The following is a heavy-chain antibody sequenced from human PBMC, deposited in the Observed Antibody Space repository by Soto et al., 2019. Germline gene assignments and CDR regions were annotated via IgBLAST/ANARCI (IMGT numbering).Heavy chain of an antibody. V-gene: IGHV4-31*03. J-gene: IGHJ4*02. Sequence: QVQLQESGPGLVKPSQTLSLTCTVSGGSISSGSYYWSWIRQHPGKGLEWIGYIYYGGNTYYNPSLKGRVSISVDTSKNQFSLKVNSVTAADTAVYYCATDFGSGSYYPDYWGQGTLVIVSS. CDR1: GGSISSGSYY. D-gene: IGHD3-10*01. CDR3: ATDFGSGSYYPDY. CDR2: IYYGGNT.